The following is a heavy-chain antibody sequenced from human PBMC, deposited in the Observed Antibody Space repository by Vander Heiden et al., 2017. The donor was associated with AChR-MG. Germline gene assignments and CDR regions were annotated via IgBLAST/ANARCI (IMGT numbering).Heavy chain of an antibody. Sequence: EVQLLESGGGLVQPGGSLRLSCAASGFTFSSYAMSWVRQAPGKGLEWVSAISGSGGSTYYADSVKGRFTISRDNSKNMLNLQMNSLRAEDTAVYYCAKHGNYGFRYYYYMDVWGKGTTVTVSS. CDR3: AKHGNYGFRYYYYMDV. D-gene: IGHD4-17*01. V-gene: IGHV3-23*01. CDR2: ISGSGGST. CDR1: GFTFSSYA. J-gene: IGHJ6*03.